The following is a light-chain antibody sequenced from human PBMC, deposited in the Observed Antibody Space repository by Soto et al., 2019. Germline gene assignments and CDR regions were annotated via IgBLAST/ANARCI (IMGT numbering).Light chain of an antibody. Sequence: DIKMTHAPSSVSASVGDSGHSTRRARQPIDSRLSWYPHKPGEAPKVVVSTGFLLYSGVPPRFSGSGSGTDFTLTISSLQPEDFATYYCQQTLSFPPTFGQGTKVDNK. CDR3: QQTLSFPPT. J-gene: IGKJ1*01. CDR1: QPIDSR. CDR2: TGF. V-gene: IGKV1-12*01.